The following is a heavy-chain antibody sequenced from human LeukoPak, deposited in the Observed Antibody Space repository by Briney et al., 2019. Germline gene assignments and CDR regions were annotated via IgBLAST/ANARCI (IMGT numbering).Heavy chain of an antibody. Sequence: PSETLSLTCTVSGGSISSYYWSWIRQPPGKGLEWIGYIYYSGSTNYNPSLKSRVTISVDTSKNQFSLKLSSVTAADTAVYYCARGKYDFWSGYYSAGFDYWGQGTLVTVSS. J-gene: IGHJ4*02. V-gene: IGHV4-59*08. D-gene: IGHD3-3*01. CDR3: ARGKYDFWSGYYSAGFDY. CDR2: IYYSGST. CDR1: GGSISSYY.